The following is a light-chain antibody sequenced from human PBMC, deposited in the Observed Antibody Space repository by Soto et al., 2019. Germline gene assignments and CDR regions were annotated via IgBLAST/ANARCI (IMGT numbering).Light chain of an antibody. CDR1: SSDIGDYNF. Sequence: QSVLTQPPSASGSPGQSVTVSCTGSSSDIGDYNFVSWYQQHPGKAPKLIIYEVKKRPSWVPDRFSASKSGNTASLTVSGLQAEDEADYSCSSYAGNNNFVFGSGTKVTVL. CDR2: EVK. V-gene: IGLV2-8*01. J-gene: IGLJ1*01. CDR3: SSYAGNNNFV.